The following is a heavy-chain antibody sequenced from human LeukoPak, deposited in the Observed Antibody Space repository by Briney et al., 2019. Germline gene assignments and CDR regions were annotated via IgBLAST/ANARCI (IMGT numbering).Heavy chain of an antibody. CDR1: GYTFTSYY. CDR2: ISAYNGNT. D-gene: IGHD4-17*01. J-gene: IGHJ4*02. CDR3: AVDYGDYGVY. V-gene: IGHV1-18*04. Sequence: ASVKVSCKASGYTFTSYYMHWVRQAPGQGLEWMGWISAYNGNTNYAQKLQGRVTMTTDTSTSTAYMELRSLRSDDTAVYYCAVDYGDYGVYWGQGTLVTVSS.